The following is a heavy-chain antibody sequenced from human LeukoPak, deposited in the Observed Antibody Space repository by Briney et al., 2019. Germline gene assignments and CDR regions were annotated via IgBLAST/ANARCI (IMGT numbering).Heavy chain of an antibody. CDR1: GFTFNSYA. CDR3: AKNLNVVVGATSGY. V-gene: IGHV3-23*01. CDR2: ISGSGGST. J-gene: IGHJ4*02. D-gene: IGHD1-26*01. Sequence: GGSLRLSYAASGFTFNSYAMSWVRQAPGKGLEWVSAISGSGGSTYYADSVKGRFTISRDNSKNTLYLQMNSLRAEDTAVYYCAKNLNVVVGATSGYWGQGTLVTVSS.